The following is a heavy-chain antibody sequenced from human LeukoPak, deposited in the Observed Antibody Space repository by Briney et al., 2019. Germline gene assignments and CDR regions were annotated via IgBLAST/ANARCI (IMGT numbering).Heavy chain of an antibody. CDR2: IWYGGSNK. CDR3: ARDRLIGGRFGELSN. V-gene: IGHV3-33*08. J-gene: IGHJ4*02. Sequence: GGSLRLSCAASGFTFSSYGMHWVRQAPGKGLEWVAVIWYGGSNKYYADSVKGRFTISRDNSKNTLYLQMNSLRAEDTAVYYCARDRLIGGRFGELSNWGQGTLVTVSS. D-gene: IGHD3-10*01. CDR1: GFTFSSYG.